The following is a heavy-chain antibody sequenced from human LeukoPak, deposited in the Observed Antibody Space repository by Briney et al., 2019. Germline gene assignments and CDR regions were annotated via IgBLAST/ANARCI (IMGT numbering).Heavy chain of an antibody. D-gene: IGHD2-8*01. J-gene: IGHJ5*01. V-gene: IGHV3-48*03. CDR2: ISDSGTTE. Sequence: GGSLRLSCATSGFSLSSFQMNWVRQAPGKGLEWISYISDSGTTEYYADSVKGRFTISRDNAKNSLYLQMNSLTGEDTALYYCARDGTTNRYNWFDSWGQGTLVTVSS. CDR1: GFSLSSFQ. CDR3: ARDGTTNRYNWFDS.